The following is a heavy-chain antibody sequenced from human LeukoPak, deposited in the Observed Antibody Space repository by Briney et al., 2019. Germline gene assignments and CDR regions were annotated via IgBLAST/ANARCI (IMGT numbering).Heavy chain of an antibody. J-gene: IGHJ4*02. CDR2: TIGSGVSK. D-gene: IGHD3-3*01. CDR3: AKDPQFWSGYKGDYFDY. Sequence: GGSLRPSCAASGFTFSSYAMSWVRQAPGKGLEWVSATIGSGVSKYYADSVKGRFTISRDNSKNTLYLQMNSLRAEDTAVYYCAKDPQFWSGYKGDYFDYWGQGTLVTVSS. CDR1: GFTFSSYA. V-gene: IGHV3-23*01.